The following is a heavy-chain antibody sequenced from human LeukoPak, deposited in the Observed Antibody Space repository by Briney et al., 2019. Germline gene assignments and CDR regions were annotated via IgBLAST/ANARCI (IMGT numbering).Heavy chain of an antibody. Sequence: PSETLSLTCTVSGGSISSISYYWGWIRQPPGKGLEWIGHIYYRGSTFYNPSLRGRVTISVDTSKNQFSLKLSSVTAADTAVYYCARVRTYCSGGSCYHQKAMDYWGQGTLVTVSS. CDR3: ARVRTYCSGGSCYHQKAMDY. V-gene: IGHV4-39*07. CDR2: IYYRGST. D-gene: IGHD2-15*01. J-gene: IGHJ4*02. CDR1: GGSISSISYY.